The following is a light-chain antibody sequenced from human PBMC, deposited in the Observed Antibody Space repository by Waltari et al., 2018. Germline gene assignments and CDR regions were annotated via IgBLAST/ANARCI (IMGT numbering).Light chain of an antibody. J-gene: IGLJ2*01. CDR3: SSYSTSSTLVV. Sequence: QSALTQPASVSGSPGQSISISCTGTSSDVGGYDYVSWYQQYPGNAPKLMIFDVSNRPSGVSDRFSGPKSGNTASLTISGLQAEDEAYYYCSSYSTSSTLVVFGGGTKVTVL. CDR2: DVS. CDR1: SSDVGGYDY. V-gene: IGLV2-14*03.